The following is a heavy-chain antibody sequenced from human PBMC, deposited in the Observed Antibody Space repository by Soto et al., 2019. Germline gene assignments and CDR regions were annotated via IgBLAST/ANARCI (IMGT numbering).Heavy chain of an antibody. CDR1: GGSISSGGYY. CDR2: IYYSGST. V-gene: IGHV4-31*03. J-gene: IGHJ6*02. D-gene: IGHD3-10*01. CDR3: ARRRGSYYYYGMDV. Sequence: SEPLSLTCTVSGGSISSGGYYWSWIRQHPGKGLEWIGYIYYSGSTYYNPSLKSRVTISVDTSKNQFSLKLSSVTDADTAVYYCARRRGSYYYYGMDVWGQGTTVTVSS.